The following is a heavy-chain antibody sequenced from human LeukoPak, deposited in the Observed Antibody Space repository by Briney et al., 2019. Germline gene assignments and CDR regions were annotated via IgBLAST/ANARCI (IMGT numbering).Heavy chain of an antibody. CDR3: AKVSMVRGVIMPDAFDT. CDR1: AGSFSGYY. J-gene: IGHJ3*02. CDR2: INHSGST. D-gene: IGHD3-10*01. V-gene: IGHV4-34*01. Sequence: SETLSLTCAVYAGSFSGYYWSWIRQPPGKGLEWIGEINHSGSTNYNPSLKSRVTISVDTSKNQFSLKLSSVTAADTAVYYCAKVSMVRGVIMPDAFDTWGQGTMVTVSS.